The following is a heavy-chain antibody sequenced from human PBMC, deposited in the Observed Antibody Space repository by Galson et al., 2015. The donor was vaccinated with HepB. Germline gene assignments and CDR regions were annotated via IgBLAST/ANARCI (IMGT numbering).Heavy chain of an antibody. J-gene: IGHJ3*01. CDR3: ATTLFGSGAYWTFDL. Sequence: SLRLSCAASGVTLSSYTMNWVRQTPGKELQWISYTSTNVATIHSADSVKARFTVARENARNSISLQMNSLRVEDTAVHYCATTLFGSGAYWTFDLWGQGKLVTVSS. CDR2: TSTNVATI. V-gene: IGHV3-48*04. CDR1: GVTLSSYT. D-gene: IGHD2-15*01.